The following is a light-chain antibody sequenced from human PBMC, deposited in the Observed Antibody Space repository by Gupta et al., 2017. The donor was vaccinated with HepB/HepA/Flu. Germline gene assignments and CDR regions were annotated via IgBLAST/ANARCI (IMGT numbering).Light chain of an antibody. J-gene: IGLJ2*01. CDR3: CSDAGSYTLV. V-gene: IGLV2-11*01. CDR2: DVS. Sequence: SALTQPRSVSGSPGQSVTISCTGTSSDVGGYNYVSWYQQHPGKAPKLMIYDVSKRPSGVPDRFSGSKSGNTASLTISGRQAEDEADYYCCSDAGSYTLVVGGGTKL. CDR1: SSDVGGYNY.